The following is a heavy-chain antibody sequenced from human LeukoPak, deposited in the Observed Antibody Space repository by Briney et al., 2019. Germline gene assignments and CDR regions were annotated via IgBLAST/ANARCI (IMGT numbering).Heavy chain of an antibody. J-gene: IGHJ4*02. CDR2: VSHDGNNQ. V-gene: IGHV3-30-3*01. D-gene: IGHD1-26*01. CDR1: GFPFGSYA. Sequence: GGSLRLSCAASGFPFGSYAMYWVRQTPGKGLEWAAIVSHDGNNQFYADSVKGRFTISRDNSKNTLDLQMNNLRAEDTAVYYCARGVRVGAATSYYFDHWSQGTLVTVSS. CDR3: ARGVRVGAATSYYFDH.